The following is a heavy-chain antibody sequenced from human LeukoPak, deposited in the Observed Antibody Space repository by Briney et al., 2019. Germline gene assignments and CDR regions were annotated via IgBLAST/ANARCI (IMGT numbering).Heavy chain of an antibody. V-gene: IGHV1-69*13. CDR3: ARGGSSGIYSPSY. CDR1: GGTFSSYA. D-gene: IGHD1-26*01. Sequence: ASVKVSCKASGGTFSSYAISWVRQAPGQGLEWMGGIIPIFGTANYAQKFQGRVTITADESTGTVFMELSSLKSDDTAVYYCARGGSSGIYSPSYWGQGTLVTVSS. J-gene: IGHJ4*02. CDR2: IIPIFGTA.